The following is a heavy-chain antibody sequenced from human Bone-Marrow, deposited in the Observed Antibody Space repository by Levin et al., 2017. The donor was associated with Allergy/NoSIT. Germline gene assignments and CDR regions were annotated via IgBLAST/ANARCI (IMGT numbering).Heavy chain of an antibody. Sequence: GGSLRLSCEASGFSINSRAMSWVRQAPGGGLEWVASVANSRTGTYYADSVRGRFTISRDSATNTLYLQMNSLRVADTAQYYCAKDSPAYGCPTFDLWGQGTLVIVSS. CDR3: AKDSPAYGCPTFDL. CDR2: VANSRTGT. J-gene: IGHJ4*02. V-gene: IGHV3-23*01. D-gene: IGHD3-16*01. CDR1: GFSINSRA.